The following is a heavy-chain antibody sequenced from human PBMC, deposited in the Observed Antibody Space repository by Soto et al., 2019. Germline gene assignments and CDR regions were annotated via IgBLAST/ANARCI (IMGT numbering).Heavy chain of an antibody. CDR1: GYTFTSNG. J-gene: IGHJ4*02. Sequence: QVQLVQSGAEVKKPGASVKVSCKASGYTFTSNGISWVRQAPGQGLEWMGWISAYNGNTYYAQKFQGRVTMTTDTSKSKVYMELRSLRSDDTAVYYCARDYGGYLDYWGQGTLVTVSS. V-gene: IGHV1-18*01. D-gene: IGHD3-22*01. CDR3: ARDYGGYLDY. CDR2: ISAYNGNT.